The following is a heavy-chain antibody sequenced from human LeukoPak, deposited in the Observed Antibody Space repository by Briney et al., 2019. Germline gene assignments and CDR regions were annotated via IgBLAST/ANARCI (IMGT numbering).Heavy chain of an antibody. D-gene: IGHD3-22*01. CDR2: INHSGST. Sequence: SETLSLTCTVYGGSFSGYYWSWIRQPPGKGLEWIGEINHSGSTNYNPSLKSRVTISVDTCKNQFSLKLSSVTAADTAVYYCARWGSVASSGYLDAFDIWGQGTMVTVSS. CDR3: ARWGSVASSGYLDAFDI. J-gene: IGHJ3*02. V-gene: IGHV4-34*01. CDR1: GGSFSGYY.